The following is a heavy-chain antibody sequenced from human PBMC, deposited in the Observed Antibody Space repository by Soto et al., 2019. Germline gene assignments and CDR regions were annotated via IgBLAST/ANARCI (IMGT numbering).Heavy chain of an antibody. V-gene: IGHV3-30-3*01. CDR2: ISYDGSNK. Sequence: QVQLVESGGGVVQPGRSLRLSCAASGFTFSSFAMHWVRQAPGKGLEWVAVISYDGSNKYYADSVKGRFTISRDNSKNTLYLQKNSLRAEDTAVYYCARGDVTIFGVVIMGGMDVWGQGTTVTVSS. CDR1: GFTFSSFA. J-gene: IGHJ6*02. D-gene: IGHD3-3*01. CDR3: ARGDVTIFGVVIMGGMDV.